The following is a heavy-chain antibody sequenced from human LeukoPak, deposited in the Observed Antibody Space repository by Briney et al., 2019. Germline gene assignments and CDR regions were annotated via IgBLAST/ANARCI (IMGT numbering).Heavy chain of an antibody. CDR3: ARDRAVTQIWAEFDS. J-gene: IGHJ5*01. D-gene: IGHD4-17*01. V-gene: IGHV3-66*03. CDR1: GFSVSNYY. CDR2: IRDSGAT. Sequence: GGSLRLSCAGSGFSVSNYYMNWVRQAPGKGLEWVSLIRDSGATFYADSVKGRFTISRDNSKNTIYLQMNRLRVEDTAVYFCARDRAVTQIWAEFDSWGQGTQVTVSS.